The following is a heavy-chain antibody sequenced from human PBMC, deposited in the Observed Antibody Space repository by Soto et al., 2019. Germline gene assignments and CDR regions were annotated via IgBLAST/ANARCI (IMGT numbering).Heavy chain of an antibody. V-gene: IGHV3-74*01. CDR2: INSDGSST. Sequence: PGGSLRLSCAASGFTFSSYWMHWVRQAPGKGLVWVSRINSDGSSTSYADSVKGRFTISRDNAENTLYLQMNSLRAEDTAVYYCARDGPGPSYSSGYYYGEIFDYWGQGTLVTVSS. CDR3: ARDGPGPSYSSGYYYGEIFDY. J-gene: IGHJ4*02. D-gene: IGHD3-22*01. CDR1: GFTFSSYW.